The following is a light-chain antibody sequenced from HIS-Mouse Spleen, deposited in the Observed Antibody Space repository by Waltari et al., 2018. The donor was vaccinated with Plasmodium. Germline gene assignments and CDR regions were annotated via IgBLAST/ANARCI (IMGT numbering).Light chain of an antibody. Sequence: EIVMTQSPATLSVSPGERATLSGRASQCVSSNLAWYQQKPGQAPRLLIYGASTRATGIPARVSGSGSGTEFTLTISSMQSEDFAVYYCQQYNNWPRGTFGQGTKVEIK. CDR1: QCVSSN. V-gene: IGKV3-15*01. CDR2: GAS. CDR3: QQYNNWPRGT. J-gene: IGKJ1*01.